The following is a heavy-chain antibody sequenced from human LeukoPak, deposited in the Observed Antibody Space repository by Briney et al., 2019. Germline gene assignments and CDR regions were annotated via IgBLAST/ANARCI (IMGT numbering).Heavy chain of an antibody. CDR1: EFTFSSHA. V-gene: IGHV3-23*01. CDR2: ISGGGEST. J-gene: IGHJ3*02. D-gene: IGHD2/OR15-2a*01. CDR3: ARDILSQGPDAFDI. Sequence: GGSLGLSCVASEFTFSSHAMNWVRQAPGKGLEWVSSISGGGESTYYADSVKGRFTISRDNSKNTLYLQMNSLRAEDTAVYYCARDILSQGPDAFDIWGQGTMVTVSS.